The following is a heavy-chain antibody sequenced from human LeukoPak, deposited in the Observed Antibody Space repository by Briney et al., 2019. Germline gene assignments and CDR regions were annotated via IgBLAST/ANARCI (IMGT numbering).Heavy chain of an antibody. CDR2: INNNSGDT. Sequence: ASVDVSCKSSGYTITGYYIHWVRQARGQGREGRGWINNNSGDTNYAQKFQGRVTMTRDTSINTAFMELSRLRSDDTAVYYCARDRHWNQGNFDYWGQGTLVTVSS. V-gene: IGHV1-2*02. CDR1: GYTITGYY. CDR3: ARDRHWNQGNFDY. D-gene: IGHD1-1*01. J-gene: IGHJ4*02.